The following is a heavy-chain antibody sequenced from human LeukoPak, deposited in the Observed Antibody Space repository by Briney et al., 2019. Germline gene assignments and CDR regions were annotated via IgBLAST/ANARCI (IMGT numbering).Heavy chain of an antibody. Sequence: ASVKVSCKVSGYTLTELSMHWVRQAPGKGLEWMGGFDPEDGETIYAQKFQGRATMTEDTSTDTAYMELSSLRSEDTAVYYCATAGLSLRVGATRFPDYWGQGTLVTISS. D-gene: IGHD1-26*01. CDR2: FDPEDGET. CDR3: ATAGLSLRVGATRFPDY. CDR1: GYTLTELS. V-gene: IGHV1-24*01. J-gene: IGHJ4*02.